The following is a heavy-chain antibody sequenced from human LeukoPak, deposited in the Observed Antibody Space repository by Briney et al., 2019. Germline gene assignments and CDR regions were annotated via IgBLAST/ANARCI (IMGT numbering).Heavy chain of an antibody. CDR3: ARVYDTSGYKTPPPDY. V-gene: IGHV3-48*03. D-gene: IGHD3-22*01. Sequence: GGSLRLSCTASGLPFSSYEVNWVRQAPGKGLEWISYISSRGTTIYYADSVKGRFTISRDNAENSLYLQMNSLRAEDTAVYYCARVYDTSGYKTPPPDYWGQGTLVTVSP. CDR1: GLPFSSYE. J-gene: IGHJ4*02. CDR2: ISSRGTTI.